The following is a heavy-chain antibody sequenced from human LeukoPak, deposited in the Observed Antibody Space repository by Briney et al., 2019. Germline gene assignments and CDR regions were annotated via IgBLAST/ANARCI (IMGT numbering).Heavy chain of an antibody. CDR3: ACLMGREVTTDY. D-gene: IGHD3-10*01. CDR2: ISGSGGST. Sequence: GGPLRLSCAASGFTFSSYAMSWVRQAPGKGLEWVSAISGSGGSTYYADSVKGRFAISRDNSKNTLYLQMNSLRAEDTAVYYCACLMGREVTTDYWGEGTLVTVSS. J-gene: IGHJ4*02. CDR1: GFTFSSYA. V-gene: IGHV3-23*01.